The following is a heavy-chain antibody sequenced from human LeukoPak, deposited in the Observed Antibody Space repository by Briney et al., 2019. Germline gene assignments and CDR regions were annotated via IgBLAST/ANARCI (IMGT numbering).Heavy chain of an antibody. J-gene: IGHJ4*02. D-gene: IGHD3-22*01. CDR3: ARETNYDSSLDY. V-gene: IGHV4-59*01. CDR2: IYCSGST. CDR1: GGSISSYY. Sequence: KPSETLSLTCTVSGGSISSYYWSWIRQPPGKGLEWIGYIYCSGSTNYNPSLKSRVTISVDTSKNQFSLKLSSVTAADTAVYYCARETNYDSSLDYWGQGTLVTVSS.